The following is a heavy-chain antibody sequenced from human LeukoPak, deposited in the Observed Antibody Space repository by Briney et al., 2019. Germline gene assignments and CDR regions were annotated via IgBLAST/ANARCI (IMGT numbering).Heavy chain of an antibody. CDR2: INHSGST. D-gene: IGHD3-3*01. CDR1: GGSFSGYY. Sequence: PSETLSLTCAVYGGSFSGYYWSWIRQPPGKGLEWIGEINHSGSTNYNPSLKSRVTISVDTSKNQFSLKLSSVTAADTAVYYCARDTSYITIFGVVRSLYYYGMDVWGQGTTVTVSS. V-gene: IGHV4-34*01. J-gene: IGHJ6*02. CDR3: ARDTSYITIFGVVRSLYYYGMDV.